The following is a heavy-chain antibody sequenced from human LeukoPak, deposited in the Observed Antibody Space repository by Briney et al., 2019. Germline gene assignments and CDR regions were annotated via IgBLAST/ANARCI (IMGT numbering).Heavy chain of an antibody. J-gene: IGHJ5*02. CDR1: GYTDTTYG. CDR3: ARGSYGDYDGWFDP. CDR2: ISAYNGNT. D-gene: IGHD5-12*01. Sequence: ASVKVSCKASGYTDTTYGITWVRQAPGQGLEWMGWISAYNGNTNYAQKLRGRVTMTTDTSTSTAYMELRSLRSDDTAFYYCARGSYGDYDGWFDPWGQGTLVTVSS. V-gene: IGHV1-18*01.